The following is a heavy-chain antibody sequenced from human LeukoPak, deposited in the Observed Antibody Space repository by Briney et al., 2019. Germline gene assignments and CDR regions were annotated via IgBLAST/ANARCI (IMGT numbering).Heavy chain of an antibody. Sequence: GGSLGLSCAASGFTFSSYAMSWVRQAPGKGLEWVSAISGSGGSTYYADSVKGRFTISRDNSKNTLYLQMNSLRAEDTAVYYCAKYQGQLWSSPFDYWGQGTLVTVSS. CDR2: ISGSGGST. CDR3: AKYQGQLWSSPFDY. D-gene: IGHD5-18*01. V-gene: IGHV3-23*01. J-gene: IGHJ4*02. CDR1: GFTFSSYA.